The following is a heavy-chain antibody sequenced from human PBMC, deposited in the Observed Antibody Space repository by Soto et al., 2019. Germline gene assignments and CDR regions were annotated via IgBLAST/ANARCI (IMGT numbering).Heavy chain of an antibody. CDR3: DRAPPAPAPRWGL. D-gene: IGHD3-16*01. J-gene: IGHJ6*02. V-gene: IGHV4-30-2*01. Sequence: PSETLSLTCTVSNGSISSGGYSWSWIRQTPGKGLEWIGYIYPTGKTYYNPSLKNRATLSIDTSQNQFSLQLTSVTAADTAVYYCDRAPPAPAPRWGLWGHGTTVTVSS. CDR1: NGSISSGGYS. CDR2: IYPTGKT.